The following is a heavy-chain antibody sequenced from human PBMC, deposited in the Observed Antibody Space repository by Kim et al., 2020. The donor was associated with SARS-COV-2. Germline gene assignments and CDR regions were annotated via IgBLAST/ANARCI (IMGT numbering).Heavy chain of an antibody. J-gene: IGHJ3*02. CDR2: IKQDGSEK. CDR1: GFTFSSYW. D-gene: IGHD3-10*01. V-gene: IGHV3-7*03. Sequence: GGSLRLSCAASGFTFSSYWISWVRQAPGKGLEWVANIKQDGSEKYYVDSVKGRFTISRDNAKNSLYLQMNSLRAEDTAVYYCARVLSVRGFGELPYGAFDIWGQGTMVTVSS. CDR3: ARVLSVRGFGELPYGAFDI.